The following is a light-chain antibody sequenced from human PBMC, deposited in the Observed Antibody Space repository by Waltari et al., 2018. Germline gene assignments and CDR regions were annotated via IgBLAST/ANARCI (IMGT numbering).Light chain of an antibody. CDR1: QSVSSY. CDR3: QQRSNWPLTT. V-gene: IGKV3-11*01. Sequence: EIVLTQSPATLSLSPGERATISCRASQSVSSYLAWYQQKPGQAPRLLIYDASNRATGIPARFSGSGSGTDFTLTISSLEPEDFAVYYCQQRSNWPLTTFGQGTKLEIK. CDR2: DAS. J-gene: IGKJ2*01.